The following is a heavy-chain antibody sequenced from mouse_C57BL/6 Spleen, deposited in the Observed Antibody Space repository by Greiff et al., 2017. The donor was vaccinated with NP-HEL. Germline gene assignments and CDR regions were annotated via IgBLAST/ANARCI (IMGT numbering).Heavy chain of an antibody. Sequence: EVQLQQSGPGLVKPSQSLSLTCSVTGYSITSGYYWNWIRQFPGNKLEWMGYISYDGSNNYNPSLKNRISITRDTSKNQFFLKLNSVTTEDTATYYCARDRGGNYFDYWGQGTTLTVSS. J-gene: IGHJ2*01. CDR1: GYSITSGYY. CDR3: ARDRGGNYFDY. D-gene: IGHD2-14*01. V-gene: IGHV3-6*01. CDR2: ISYDGSN.